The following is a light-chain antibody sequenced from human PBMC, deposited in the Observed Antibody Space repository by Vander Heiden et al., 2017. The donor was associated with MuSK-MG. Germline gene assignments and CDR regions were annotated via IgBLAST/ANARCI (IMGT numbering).Light chain of an antibody. Sequence: SSVLTQPPSVSVAPGQPARITCEINKIGTTSVHWSQPKPGQAPVLVVFDDSDRPAGIPERFSGSNAGNTATLTISRGEAGDEADYYCQVGAGSDHMMFGGGTKPTVL. CDR2: DDS. V-gene: IGLV3-21*02. CDR1: KIGTTS. J-gene: IGLJ3*02. CDR3: QVGAGSDHMM.